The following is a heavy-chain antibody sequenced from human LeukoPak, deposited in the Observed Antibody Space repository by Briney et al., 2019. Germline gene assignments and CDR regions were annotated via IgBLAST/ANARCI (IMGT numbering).Heavy chain of an antibody. J-gene: IGHJ5*02. V-gene: IGHV1-8*01. CDR2: MNPNSGNT. CDR3: ARDSSSWYLIDP. CDR1: GYTFTSYD. D-gene: IGHD6-13*01. Sequence: SVKVSCKASGYTFTSYDINWVRQATGQGLEWMGWMNPNSGNTGYAQKFQGRVTMTRDMSTSTVYMELSSLRSEDTAVYYCARDSSSWYLIDPWGQGTLVTVSS.